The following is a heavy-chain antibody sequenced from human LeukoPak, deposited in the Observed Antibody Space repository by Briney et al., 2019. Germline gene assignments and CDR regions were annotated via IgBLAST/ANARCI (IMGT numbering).Heavy chain of an antibody. CDR2: IYYSGST. Sequence: PSETLSLTCTVSGGSISSSSYYWGWIRQPPGKGLEWIGSIYYSGSTYYNPSLKSRVTISVDTSKNQFSLKLSSVTAADTAVYYCARDLARGHNWFDPWGQGTLVTVSS. CDR3: ARDLARGHNWFDP. V-gene: IGHV4-39*07. CDR1: GGSISSSSYY. J-gene: IGHJ5*02. D-gene: IGHD3-10*01.